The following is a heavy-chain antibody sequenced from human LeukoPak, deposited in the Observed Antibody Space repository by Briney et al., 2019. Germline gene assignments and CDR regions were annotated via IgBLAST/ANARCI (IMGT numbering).Heavy chain of an antibody. Sequence: PSETLSLTCTVSGGSISSYYWSWIRQPPGKGLEWIGYIFSGGSTNYNPSLKSRTTISLDTSKSQSSLTVSSVTAADTAVYYCARGVCTSSYCYAGDYGMDVWGQGTTVTVSS. CDR3: ARGVCTSSYCYAGDYGMDV. D-gene: IGHD2-2*01. CDR1: GGSISSYY. V-gene: IGHV4-59*08. CDR2: IFSGGST. J-gene: IGHJ6*02.